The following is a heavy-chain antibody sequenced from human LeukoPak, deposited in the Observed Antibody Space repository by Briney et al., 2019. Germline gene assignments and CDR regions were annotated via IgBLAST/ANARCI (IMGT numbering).Heavy chain of an antibody. D-gene: IGHD3-9*01. J-gene: IGHJ3*02. CDR2: FDPEDGET. Sequence: ASVKVSCKVSGYTLTELSMHWVRQAPGKGLEWMGGFDPEDGETIYAQKFQGRVTMTEYTSTDTAYMELSSLRSEDTAVYYCAADTDILTGQDAFDIWGQGTMVTVSS. CDR3: AADTDILTGQDAFDI. CDR1: GYTLTELS. V-gene: IGHV1-24*01.